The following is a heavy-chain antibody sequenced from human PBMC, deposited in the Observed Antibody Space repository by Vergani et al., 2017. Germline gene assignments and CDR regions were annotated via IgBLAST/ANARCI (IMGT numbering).Heavy chain of an antibody. Sequence: QVQLVQPGAEVKKPGASVKVSCKASGYTFTSYYMHWVRQAPGQGLEWMGWISAYNGNTNYAQKLQGRVTMTTDTSTSTAYMELRSLRSDDTAVYYCARGAFLRFLEWTLSGYFDYWGQGTLVTVSS. V-gene: IGHV1-18*04. CDR3: ARGAFLRFLEWTLSGYFDY. D-gene: IGHD3-3*01. CDR1: GYTFTSYY. J-gene: IGHJ4*02. CDR2: ISAYNGNT.